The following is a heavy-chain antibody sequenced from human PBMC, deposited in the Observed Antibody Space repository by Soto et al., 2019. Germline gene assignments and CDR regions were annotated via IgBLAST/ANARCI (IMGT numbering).Heavy chain of an antibody. CDR3: ARDRRTLGRVVY. Sequence: QVQLVESGGGVVQPGRSLRLSCAASGFTFSSYGMHWVRQAPGKGLEWVAVIWYDGSNKYYADSVKGRFTISRDNSKNTLYLQMNSLRAEDTAVYYCARDRRTLGRVVYWGQGTLVTVSS. J-gene: IGHJ4*02. CDR1: GFTFSSYG. V-gene: IGHV3-33*01. CDR2: IWYDGSNK.